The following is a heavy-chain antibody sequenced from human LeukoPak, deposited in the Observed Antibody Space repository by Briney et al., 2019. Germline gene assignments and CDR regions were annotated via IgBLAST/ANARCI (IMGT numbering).Heavy chain of an antibody. J-gene: IGHJ4*02. CDR1: GGSISSSSYY. CDR2: IYYSGST. CDR3: ARGITMTHDY. D-gene: IGHD3-22*01. V-gene: IGHV4-39*01. Sequence: SETLSLTCTVSGGSISSSSYYWGSIREPPGKGLEWIGSIYYSGSTYYNPSLKSRVTISVDTSKNQFSLKLSSVTAADTAVYYCARGITMTHDYWGQGTLVTVSS.